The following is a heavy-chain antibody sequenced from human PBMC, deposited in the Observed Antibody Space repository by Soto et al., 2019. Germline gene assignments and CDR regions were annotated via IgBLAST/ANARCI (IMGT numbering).Heavy chain of an antibody. CDR1: GGSISSYY. Sequence: QVQLQESGPGLVKPSETLSLTCNVSGGSISSYYWSWIRQPPGQGLDWLGYIYYSGNTIYNPSLQRRFTMSLDTSKNQFSLTLSSVTAADTAVYYCARLGGVPTRPPSFDIWGRGTMVTVSS. V-gene: IGHV4-59*08. D-gene: IGHD6-6*01. CDR3: ARLGGVPTRPPSFDI. J-gene: IGHJ3*02. CDR2: IYYSGNT.